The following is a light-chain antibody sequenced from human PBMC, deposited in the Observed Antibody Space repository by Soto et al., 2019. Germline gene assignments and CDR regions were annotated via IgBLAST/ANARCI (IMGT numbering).Light chain of an antibody. CDR2: GAS. CDR3: QQYSSYWT. J-gene: IGKJ1*01. V-gene: IGKV1-5*01. CDR1: QSITNW. Sequence: DVQMTQSTSTLSASVGDRVTITCRASQSITNWLAWYQQKPGKAPKLLIYGASTLESGVPSRFSGSGSGTEFTLTISSLQSDDFATYYCQQYSSYWTFCQGTKVDIK.